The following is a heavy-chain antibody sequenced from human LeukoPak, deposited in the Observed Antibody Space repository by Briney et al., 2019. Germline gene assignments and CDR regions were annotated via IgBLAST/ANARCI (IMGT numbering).Heavy chain of an antibody. D-gene: IGHD3-10*01. CDR2: ISYDGSNK. Sequence: GGSLRLSCAASGFTFSSYGMHWVRQAPGKGLGWVAVISYDGSNKYYADSVKGRFTISRDNSKNTLYLQMNGLRAEDTAVYYCARGGEMYDYWGQGILVTVSS. CDR1: GFTFSSYG. V-gene: IGHV3-30*03. J-gene: IGHJ4*02. CDR3: ARGGEMYDY.